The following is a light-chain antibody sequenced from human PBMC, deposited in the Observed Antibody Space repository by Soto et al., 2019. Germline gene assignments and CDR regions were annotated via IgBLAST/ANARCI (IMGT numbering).Light chain of an antibody. Sequence: DIQMTQPPSSLSSSVGDRVTITCRASQGIRNYLAWYQQKPGKVPKLLIYAASTLQSGVPYRFSGSGSGTDFTLTISSLQPEEVAAYYGPKHIRAPFTLGPGTKVDIK. V-gene: IGKV1-27*01. CDR2: AAS. J-gene: IGKJ3*01. CDR3: PKHIRAPFT. CDR1: QGIRNY.